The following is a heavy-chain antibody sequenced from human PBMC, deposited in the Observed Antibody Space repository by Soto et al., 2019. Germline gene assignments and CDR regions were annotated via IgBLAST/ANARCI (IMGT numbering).Heavy chain of an antibody. J-gene: IGHJ6*02. Sequence: QVQLVESGGGVVQPGRSLRLSCAASGFTFSSYGMHWVRQAPGKGLEWVAVILFDGSKRYYEDSVKGRFTISRDNAKDTLFLQMNSLRADDTAVYYCARDTDRMDVWGQGTTVNVSS. CDR1: GFTFSSYG. CDR3: ARDTDRMDV. CDR2: ILFDGSKR. D-gene: IGHD2-8*02. V-gene: IGHV3-33*01.